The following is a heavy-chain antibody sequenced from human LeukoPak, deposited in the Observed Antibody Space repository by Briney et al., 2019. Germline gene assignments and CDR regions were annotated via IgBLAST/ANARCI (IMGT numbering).Heavy chain of an antibody. D-gene: IGHD7-27*01. CDR2: INSDGSST. Sequence: GGSLRLSCAASGFTFSSYWMHWVRQAPGKGLVWVSRINSDGSSTSYADSVKGRFTISRDNAKNTLYLQMNSLRAEDTAVYYCARSSREPRGYAPWGLMPPFDYWGQGTLVTVSS. CDR1: GFTFSSYW. V-gene: IGHV3-74*01. CDR3: ARSSREPRGYAPWGLMPPFDY. J-gene: IGHJ4*02.